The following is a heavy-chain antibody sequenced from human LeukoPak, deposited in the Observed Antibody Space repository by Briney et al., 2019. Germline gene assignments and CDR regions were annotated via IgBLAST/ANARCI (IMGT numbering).Heavy chain of an antibody. CDR3: AKDYSSGWYSWFDP. D-gene: IGHD6-19*01. J-gene: IGHJ5*02. V-gene: IGHV3-23*01. CDR1: GFTFSSYA. CDR2: ISGSGGST. Sequence: PGGSLRLSCAASGFTFSSYAMSWVRQAPGKGLEWVSAISGSGGSTYYADSVKGRFIISRDNSKNTLYLQMNSLRAEDTAVYYCAKDYSSGWYSWFDPWGQGTLVTVSS.